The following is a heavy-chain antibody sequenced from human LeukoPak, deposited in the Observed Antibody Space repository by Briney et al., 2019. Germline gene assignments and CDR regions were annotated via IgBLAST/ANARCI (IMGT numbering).Heavy chain of an antibody. V-gene: IGHV4-34*01. D-gene: IGHD6-13*01. J-gene: IGHJ4*02. CDR3: ARSGGIGPRGVRFDY. CDR2: INHSGST. Sequence: SETLSLTCAVYGGSFRGYYWSWIRQPPGKGLEWIGEINHSGSTNYNPSLKSRVTISVDTSKNQFSLKLSSVTAADTAVYYCARSGGIGPRGVRFDYWGQGTLVTVSS. CDR1: GGSFRGYY.